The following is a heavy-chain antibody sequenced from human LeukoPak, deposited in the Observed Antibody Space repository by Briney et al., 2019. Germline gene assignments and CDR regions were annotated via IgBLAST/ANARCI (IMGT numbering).Heavy chain of an antibody. J-gene: IGHJ4*02. Sequence: PSETLSLTCTVSGGSISSSSYYWGWIRQPPGKGLEWIGSIYYSGSTYYNPSLKSRVTISVDTSKNQFSLKLSSVTAADTAVYHCTRQSDDYVWGSYRYLYYWGQGTLVTVSS. CDR3: TRQSDDYVWGSYRYLYY. D-gene: IGHD3-16*02. CDR1: GGSISSSSYY. CDR2: IYYSGST. V-gene: IGHV4-39*01.